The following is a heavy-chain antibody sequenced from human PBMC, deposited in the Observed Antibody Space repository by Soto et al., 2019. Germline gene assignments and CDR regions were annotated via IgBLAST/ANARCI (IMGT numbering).Heavy chain of an antibody. D-gene: IGHD6-6*01. CDR3: ARDRGSSWRYYGMDV. Sequence: EVQLVESGGGLVQPGGSLRLSCAASGFTFSSYEMNWVRQAPGKGLEWVSYISSSGSTIYYADSVKGRFTISRDNAKNSLYLQMNSLRAEDTAVYYCARDRGSSWRYYGMDVWGQGTTVTVSS. CDR2: ISSSGSTI. J-gene: IGHJ6*02. CDR1: GFTFSSYE. V-gene: IGHV3-48*03.